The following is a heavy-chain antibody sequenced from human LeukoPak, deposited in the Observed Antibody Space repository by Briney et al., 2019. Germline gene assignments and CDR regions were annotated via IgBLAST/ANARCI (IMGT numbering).Heavy chain of an antibody. V-gene: IGHV3-33*01. CDR2: IWYDGSNK. D-gene: IGHD1-14*01. J-gene: IGHJ3*02. CDR3: ASDGTEDAFDI. Sequence: SGGSLRLSCAASGFTFSSYGMHWVRQAPGKGLEWVAVIWYDGSNKYYADSVKGRFTISRDNSKNTLYLQMNSLRAEDTAVSYCASDGTEDAFDIWGQGTMVTVSS. CDR1: GFTFSSYG.